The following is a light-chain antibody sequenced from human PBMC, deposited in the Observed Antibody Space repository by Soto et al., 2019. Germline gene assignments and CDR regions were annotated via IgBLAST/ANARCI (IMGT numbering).Light chain of an antibody. V-gene: IGKV1-5*03. Sequence: DIQMTQSPSTLSASVGDRVTITCRASQSISSWLAWYQQKPGKAPKLLIYKASSLESGVPSRFSGSGSGTECTLTISSLQPDDFATYYYQQYNSYSGTFGQGTTLEIK. CDR1: QSISSW. J-gene: IGKJ1*01. CDR3: QQYNSYSGT. CDR2: KAS.